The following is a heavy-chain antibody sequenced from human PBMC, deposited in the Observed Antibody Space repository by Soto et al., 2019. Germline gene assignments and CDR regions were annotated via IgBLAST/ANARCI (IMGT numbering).Heavy chain of an antibody. V-gene: IGHV3-30-3*01. D-gene: IGHD3-10*01. CDR2: ISYDGSNK. CDR1: VFTCSSYA. J-gene: IGHJ4*02. Sequence: GGSLRLSCAAPVFTCSSYAMHWFRQAPGKGLEWVAVISYDGSNKYYADSVKGRFTISRDNSKNTLYLQMNSLRAEDTAVYYCAREITYYFDYWGQGTLVTVSS. CDR3: AREITYYFDY.